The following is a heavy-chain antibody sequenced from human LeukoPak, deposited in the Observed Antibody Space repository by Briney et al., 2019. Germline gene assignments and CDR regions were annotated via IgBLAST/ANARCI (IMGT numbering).Heavy chain of an antibody. V-gene: IGHV3-23*01. D-gene: IGHD3-9*01. Sequence: GGSLRLSCAASGFTFSTFAMSWVRQAPGKGLEWVSIISASGGSTYYADSVKGRFTISSDNSKNMLYLQMNSLRAEDTAVYYCASRQYDILTGYDGALDIWGQGTMVTVSS. CDR2: ISASGGST. J-gene: IGHJ3*02. CDR1: GFTFSTFA. CDR3: ASRQYDILTGYDGALDI.